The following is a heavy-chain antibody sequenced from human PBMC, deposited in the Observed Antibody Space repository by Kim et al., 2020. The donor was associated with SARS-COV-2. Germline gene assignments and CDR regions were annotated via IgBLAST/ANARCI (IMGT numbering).Heavy chain of an antibody. CDR3: ARELGYTYGHGGHLDS. CDR2: IVPVFTTT. V-gene: IGHV1-69*13. Sequence: SVKVSCKASGGPFSNHVISWVRQAPGQGLEWVGDIVPVFTTTYYAPKFQGRVTLSADESTNTAFLALSRLTSEDTGLYFCARELGYTYGHGGHLDSWC. J-gene: IGHJ5*01. D-gene: IGHD2-8*01. CDR1: GGPFSNHV.